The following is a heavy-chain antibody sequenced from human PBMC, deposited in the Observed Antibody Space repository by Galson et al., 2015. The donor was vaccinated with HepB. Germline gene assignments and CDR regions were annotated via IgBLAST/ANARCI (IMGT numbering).Heavy chain of an antibody. V-gene: IGHV3-33*01. J-gene: IGHJ4*02. CDR1: GFTFSNYG. D-gene: IGHD3-3*01. CDR2: IWYDGDPK. CDR3: AGGPPRERDVWSRHYTRPDF. Sequence: LRLSCAASGFTFSNYGMHWVRQAPGKGLEWVAVIWYDGDPKYYADSVKGRFTVSRDTSKSTLYLQMNSLRVGDTAVYYCAGGPPRERDVWSRHYTRPDFWGQGTLVTVSS.